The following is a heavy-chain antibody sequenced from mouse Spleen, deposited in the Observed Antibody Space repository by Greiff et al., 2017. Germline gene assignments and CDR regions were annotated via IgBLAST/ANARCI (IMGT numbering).Heavy chain of an antibody. CDR3: AYREDWYFDV. D-gene: IGHD2-14*01. Sequence: QVQLQQPGAELVMPGASVKLSCKASGYTFTSYWMHWVKQRPGQGLEWIGEIDPSDSYSNYNQKFKGKATLTVDKSSSTAYMQLSSLTSEDSAVYYCAYREDWYFDVWGAGTTVTVSS. V-gene: IGHV1-69*01. CDR2: IDPSDSYS. CDR1: GYTFTSYW. J-gene: IGHJ1*01.